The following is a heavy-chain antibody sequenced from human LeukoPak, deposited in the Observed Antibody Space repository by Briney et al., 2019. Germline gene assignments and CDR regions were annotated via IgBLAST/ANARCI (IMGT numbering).Heavy chain of an antibody. V-gene: IGHV4-59*08. CDR2: IYYSGST. J-gene: IGHJ4*02. D-gene: IGHD6-19*01. CDR3: ARYSSGCDY. Sequence: SETLSLTCAVYGGSFSGYYWSWVRQPPGKGLEWIGYIYYSGSTNYNPSLKSRVTISVDTSKNQFSLKLSSVTAADTAVYYCARYSSGCDYWGQGTLVTVSS. CDR1: GGSFSGYY.